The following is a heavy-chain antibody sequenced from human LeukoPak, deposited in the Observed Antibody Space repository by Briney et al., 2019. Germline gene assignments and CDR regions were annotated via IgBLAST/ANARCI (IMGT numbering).Heavy chain of an antibody. CDR3: ARDPNSGWQPNNWFDP. D-gene: IGHD6-19*01. Sequence: SQTLSLTCALSGDSVSSNSAAWNWLRQSPSRGLEWLGRTYYRSKLYNDYAVSVKSRITINPDTSKNQFSLQLNSVTPEDTAVYYCARDPNSGWQPNNWFDPWGQGTLVTVSS. CDR2: TYYRSKLYN. J-gene: IGHJ5*02. V-gene: IGHV6-1*01. CDR1: GDSVSSNSAA.